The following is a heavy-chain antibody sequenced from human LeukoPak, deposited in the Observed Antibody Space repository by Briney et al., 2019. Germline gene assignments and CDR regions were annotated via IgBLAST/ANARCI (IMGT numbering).Heavy chain of an antibody. D-gene: IGHD1-20*01. J-gene: IGHJ6*02. V-gene: IGHV3-30*18. Sequence: GRSLRLSCAASGFTFSSYGMHWVRQAPGKGLEWVAVISYDGSNKYYADSVKGRFTISRDNSKNTLYLQMNSLRAEDTAVYYCAKDLTGIGHYYGMGVWGQGTTVTVSS. CDR3: AKDLTGIGHYYGMGV. CDR1: GFTFSSYG. CDR2: ISYDGSNK.